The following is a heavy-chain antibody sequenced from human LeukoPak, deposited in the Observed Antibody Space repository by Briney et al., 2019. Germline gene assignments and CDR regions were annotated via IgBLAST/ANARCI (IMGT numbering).Heavy chain of an antibody. V-gene: IGHV1-18*01. CDR2: ISAYNGNT. Sequence: GASVNVSCNASGYTGTSYGSSWVRRAPGQGLEWMGWISAYNGNTNYAQKLQGRVTMTTYTSTSTAYMELRSLRSDDTAVYYCARGVNSCGGDCYSSWGQGTLVTASS. D-gene: IGHD2-21*02. J-gene: IGHJ4*02. CDR3: ARGVNSCGGDCYSS. CDR1: GYTGTSYG.